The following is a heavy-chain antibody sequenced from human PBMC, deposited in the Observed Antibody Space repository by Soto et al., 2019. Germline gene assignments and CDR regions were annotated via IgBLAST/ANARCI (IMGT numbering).Heavy chain of an antibody. V-gene: IGHV3-30-3*01. J-gene: IGHJ6*02. CDR3: ASLLFLRYFDWLMVDGMDV. CDR2: ISYDGSNK. Sequence: LRLSCAASGFTFSSYAMHWVRQAPGKGLEWVAVISYDGSNKYYADSVKGRFTISRDNSKNTLYLQMNSLRAEDTAVYYCASLLFLRYFDWLMVDGMDVWGQGTTVTVSS. D-gene: IGHD3-9*01. CDR1: GFTFSSYA.